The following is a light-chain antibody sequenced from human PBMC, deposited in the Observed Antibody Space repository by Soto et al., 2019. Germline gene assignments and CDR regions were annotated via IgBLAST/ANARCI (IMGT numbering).Light chain of an antibody. CDR1: SSNIGSNT. J-gene: IGLJ3*02. CDR2: SNN. Sequence: QSVLTQPPSASGTPGLRVTISCSGSSSNIGSNTVDWYQQLPGTAPKLLIFSNNQRPSGVPDRFSGSKSGTSASLAISGLQSEDEADYYCAAWDDILDGRVFGGGTKLTVL. V-gene: IGLV1-44*01. CDR3: AAWDDILDGRV.